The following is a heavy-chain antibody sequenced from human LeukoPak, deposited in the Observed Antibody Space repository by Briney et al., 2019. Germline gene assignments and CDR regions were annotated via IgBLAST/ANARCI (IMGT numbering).Heavy chain of an antibody. Sequence: TGGSLRLSCAASGFTFGSYGMHWVRQAPGKGLEWVAFIRYDGSNKYYADSVKGRFTISRDNSKNTLYLQMNSLRAEDTAVYYCAKDIFPYGSGTTPGYWGQGTLVTVSS. J-gene: IGHJ4*02. CDR2: IRYDGSNK. CDR3: AKDIFPYGSGTTPGY. CDR1: GFTFGSYG. D-gene: IGHD3-10*01. V-gene: IGHV3-30*02.